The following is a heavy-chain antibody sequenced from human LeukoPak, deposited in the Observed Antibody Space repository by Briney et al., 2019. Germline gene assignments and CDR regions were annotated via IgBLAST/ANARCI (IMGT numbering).Heavy chain of an antibody. J-gene: IGHJ6*02. Sequence: SVKVSCKASGYTFTSYGISWVRQAPGQGLEWMGWISAYNGNTNYAQKLRGRVTMTTDTSTSTAYMELRSLRSDDTAVYYCARDYGIAVAGFFSVGGFRMDVWGQGTTVTVSS. CDR3: ARDYGIAVAGFFSVGGFRMDV. CDR2: ISAYNGNT. D-gene: IGHD6-19*01. CDR1: GYTFTSYG. V-gene: IGHV1-18*01.